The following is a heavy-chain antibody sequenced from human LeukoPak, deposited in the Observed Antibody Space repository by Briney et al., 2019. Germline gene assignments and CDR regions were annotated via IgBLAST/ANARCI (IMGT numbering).Heavy chain of an antibody. J-gene: IGHJ6*02. CDR3: AREAGQWLPPSYGMDV. D-gene: IGHD6-19*01. Sequence: ASVTVSCTASGYTFTSCGISWVRQAPGQGLEWMGWISAYNGNTNYAQKLQGRVTMTTDTSTSTAYMELRSLRSDDTAVYYCAREAGQWLPPSYGMDVWGQGTTVTVSS. CDR2: ISAYNGNT. CDR1: GYTFTSCG. V-gene: IGHV1-18*01.